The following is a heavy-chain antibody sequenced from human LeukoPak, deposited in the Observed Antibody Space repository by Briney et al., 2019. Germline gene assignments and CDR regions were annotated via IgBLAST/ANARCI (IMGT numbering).Heavy chain of an antibody. J-gene: IGHJ4*02. Sequence: GGSLRLSCVGSGFTFRSHAMNWVRQAPEKGLEFVSGIYENGGTTYYADSVKGRFSISRDNSKNTLYLQMDSLRGEDTAVYYCAKDFRIGYSAHFDYWGQGALVTVSS. D-gene: IGHD2-21*01. CDR1: GFTFRSHA. V-gene: IGHV3-23*01. CDR2: IYENGGTT. CDR3: AKDFRIGYSAHFDY.